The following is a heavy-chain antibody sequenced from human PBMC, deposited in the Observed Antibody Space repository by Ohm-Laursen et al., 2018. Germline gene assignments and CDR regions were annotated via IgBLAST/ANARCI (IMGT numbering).Heavy chain of an antibody. Sequence: SLRLSCTASGFIFADYSMTWIRQAPGKGLEWISYISSGSVTIHYADSVRGRFTISRDNAKDSLFLQMNSLRPEDTAVYYCARDSSGSGGDSDYWGQGTLVTVSS. CDR2: ISSGSVTI. V-gene: IGHV3-11*01. J-gene: IGHJ4*02. CDR1: GFIFADYS. D-gene: IGHD3-10*01. CDR3: ARDSSGSGGDSDY.